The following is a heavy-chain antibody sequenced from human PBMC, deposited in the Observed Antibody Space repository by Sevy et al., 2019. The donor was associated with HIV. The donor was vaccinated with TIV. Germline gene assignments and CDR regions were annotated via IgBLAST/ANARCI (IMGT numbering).Heavy chain of an antibody. CDR3: AKGPRPMITFGGVADF. CDR2: IRHDGSTR. D-gene: IGHD3-16*01. J-gene: IGHJ4*02. CDR1: GFTFSTYG. V-gene: IGHV3-30*02. Sequence: GGSLRLSCATSGFTFSTYGMRWVRQAPVKGLEWVAFIRHDGSTRYYTDSVRGRFTISRDNSRNTLYLQMNSLRTEDTTLYYCAKGPRPMITFGGVADFWGQGTLVTVSS.